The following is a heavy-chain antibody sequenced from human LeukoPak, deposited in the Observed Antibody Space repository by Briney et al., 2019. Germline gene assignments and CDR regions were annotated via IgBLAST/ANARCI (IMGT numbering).Heavy chain of an antibody. CDR1: GGSFSSYA. CDR2: ISAYNGNT. Sequence: PEASVKVSCKASGGSFSSYAISWVRQAPGQGLEWMGWISAYNGNTNYAQKLQGRVTMTTDTSTDTAYMELSSLRSEDTAVYYCATDRGSGSYLSFDYWGQGTLVTVSS. CDR3: ATDRGSGSYLSFDY. D-gene: IGHD1-26*01. V-gene: IGHV1-18*01. J-gene: IGHJ4*02.